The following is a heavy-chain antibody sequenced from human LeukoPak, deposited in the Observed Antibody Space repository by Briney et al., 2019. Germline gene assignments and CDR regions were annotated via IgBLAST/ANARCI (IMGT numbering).Heavy chain of an antibody. CDR2: ISWNSGST. CDR3: AKDMGTRYYRGQPIDY. V-gene: IGHV3-9*01. Sequence: GGSLRLSCAASGFTFDDYAMHWVRQAPGKGLEWVSGISWNSGSTGYADSVKGRFTISRDNAKNSLYLQMNSLRAEDTALYYCAKDMGTRYYRGQPIDYWGQGTLVTVSS. CDR1: GFTFDDYA. J-gene: IGHJ4*02. D-gene: IGHD1-26*01.